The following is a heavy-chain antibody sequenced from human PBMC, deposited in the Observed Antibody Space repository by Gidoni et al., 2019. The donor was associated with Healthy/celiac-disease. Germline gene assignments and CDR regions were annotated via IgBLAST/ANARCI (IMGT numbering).Heavy chain of an antibody. CDR3: ALVEGRLRIAAAGSARRACIWFDI. V-gene: IGHV3-66*02. CDR1: GFTVSRTY. D-gene: IGHD6-13*01. CDR2: IYSGGST. Sequence: EVQRLESGGGLVQPGGSLRLSCAASGFTVSRTYMSWVRQAPGKGLEGVSVIYSGGSTYYADSVKGRFTISRDNSKNTLYLQMNSLRAEDAVVYCFALVEGRLRIAAAGSARRACIWFDIWGQGTLVTVSS. J-gene: IGHJ5*02.